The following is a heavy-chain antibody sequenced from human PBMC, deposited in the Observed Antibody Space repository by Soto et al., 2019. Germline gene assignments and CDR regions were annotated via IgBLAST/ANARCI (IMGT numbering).Heavy chain of an antibody. CDR1: GGSISSGGYS. V-gene: IGHV4-30-2*01. Sequence: LSLTCAVSGGSISSGGYSWNWIRQPPGKGLEWIGNIYHSGSTYYNASLKSRVTISVDRSKNQFSLKLSSVTAADTAVYYCGRGDYANAFDISGQATIVTVSS. J-gene: IGHJ3*02. D-gene: IGHD4-17*01. CDR2: IYHSGST. CDR3: GRGDYANAFDI.